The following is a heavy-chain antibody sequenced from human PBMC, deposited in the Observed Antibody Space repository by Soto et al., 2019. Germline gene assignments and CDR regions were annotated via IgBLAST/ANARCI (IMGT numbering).Heavy chain of an antibody. J-gene: IGHJ4*02. CDR3: ARDTTGILDY. D-gene: IGHD1-1*01. CDR2: IKKDGSGS. Sequence: GGSLRLSCAASGFNFDNYYMAWVRQAPGKGLECVANIKKDGSGSNYVDSLKGRFTISRDNAKNSLYLQMNNLRAEDSGVYFCARDTTGILDYWGQGTLVTVSS. V-gene: IGHV3-7*01. CDR1: GFNFDNYY.